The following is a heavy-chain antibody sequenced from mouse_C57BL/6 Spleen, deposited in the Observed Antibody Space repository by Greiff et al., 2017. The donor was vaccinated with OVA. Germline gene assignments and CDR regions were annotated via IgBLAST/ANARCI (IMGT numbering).Heavy chain of an antibody. J-gene: IGHJ4*01. V-gene: IGHV1-72*01. CDR1: GYTFTSYW. CDR2: IDPNSGGT. CDR3: ARGGITTVVATRGAMDY. D-gene: IGHD1-1*01. Sequence: QVQLKQPGAELVKPGASVKLSCKASGYTFTSYWMHWVKQRPGRGLEGIGRIDPNSGGTKYNEKFKSKATLTVDKPSSTAYMQLSSLTSEDSAVYYGARGGITTVVATRGAMDYWGQGTSVTVSS.